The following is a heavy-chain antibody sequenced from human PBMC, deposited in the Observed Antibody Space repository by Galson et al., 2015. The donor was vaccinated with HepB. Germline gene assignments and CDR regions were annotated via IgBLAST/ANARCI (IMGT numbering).Heavy chain of an antibody. Sequence: SLRLSCAASGFTFSTYGMSWVRQAPGKGLEWVSYISSSSYIIYYADSVKGRFTISRDNAKSSLYLQMNSLRDEDTAVYYCARRLQLSPGWYFDLWGRGTLVTVSS. V-gene: IGHV3-48*02. J-gene: IGHJ2*01. CDR3: ARRLQLSPGWYFDL. CDR1: GFTFSTYG. CDR2: ISSSSYII. D-gene: IGHD4-11*01.